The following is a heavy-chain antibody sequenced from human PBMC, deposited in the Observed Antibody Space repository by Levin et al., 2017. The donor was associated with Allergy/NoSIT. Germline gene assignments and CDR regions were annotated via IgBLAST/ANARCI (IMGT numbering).Heavy chain of an antibody. CDR2: IKSITDGGTT. V-gene: IGHV3-15*05. CDR1: GFTFSNVW. CDR3: VAAAGGY. Sequence: PGESLKISCAASGFTFSNVWMNWVRQAPGKGLEWVGRIKSITDGGTTDYAAPVKGRFIISRDDSKNTLYLHLNSLITEDTGVYYCVAAAGGYWGQGTRVTVSS. J-gene: IGHJ4*02. D-gene: IGHD6-13*01.